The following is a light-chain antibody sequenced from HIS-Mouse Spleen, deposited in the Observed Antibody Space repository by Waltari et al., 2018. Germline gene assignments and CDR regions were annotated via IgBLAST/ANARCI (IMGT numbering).Light chain of an antibody. Sequence: SYELTPPSSVSVSPGQTARITCPGDVLAKKYARWFQQKPCQAPVLVIYKDSERPSGIPERFSGSSSGTTVTLTISGAQVEDEADYYCYSAADNSGVFGGGTKLTVL. CDR1: VLAKKY. V-gene: IGLV3-27*01. CDR2: KDS. J-gene: IGLJ2*01. CDR3: YSAADNSGV.